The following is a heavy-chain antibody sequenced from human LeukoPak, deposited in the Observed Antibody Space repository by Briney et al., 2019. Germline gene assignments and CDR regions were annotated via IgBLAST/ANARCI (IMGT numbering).Heavy chain of an antibody. V-gene: IGHV1-3*01. D-gene: IGHD6-19*01. Sequence: ASVKVSCKASGYSFTHYCLHWVRQAPGQRLEWMGCIDGDNGKTQYSQKFHGRVTITRDTSANTAYIEVSSLRSEDTAVYFCVRGGPNPSGWLLDNWGQGTLVTVSS. CDR3: VRGGPNPSGWLLDN. J-gene: IGHJ4*02. CDR1: GYSFTHYC. CDR2: IDGDNGKT.